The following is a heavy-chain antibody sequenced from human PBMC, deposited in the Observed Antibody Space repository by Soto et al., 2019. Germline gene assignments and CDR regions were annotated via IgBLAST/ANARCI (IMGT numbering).Heavy chain of an antibody. CDR2: MSYDGKNK. CDR3: AKDGSLEAAKYLQY. V-gene: IGHV3-30*18. D-gene: IGHD1-1*01. CDR1: GFTFSSYG. J-gene: IGHJ1*01. Sequence: GGSLRLSCAASGFTFSSYGMHWVRQAPGKGLEWVAYMSYDGKNKYYGDSVKGRFTISRDNSKNTLYLQMNSLRSGDTAVYYCAKDGSLEAAKYLQYWGQGTLVTVSS.